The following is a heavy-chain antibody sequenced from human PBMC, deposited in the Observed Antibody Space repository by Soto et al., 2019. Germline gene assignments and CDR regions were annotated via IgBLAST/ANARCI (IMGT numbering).Heavy chain of an antibody. J-gene: IGHJ5*02. CDR3: AKDFTAAGTGKLAP. Sequence: PGGSLRLSCAASGFTFSSYAMSWVRQAPGKGLEWVSAISGSGGSTYYADSVKGRFTISRDNSKNTLYLQMSSLRAEDTAVYYCAKDFTAAGTGKLAPWGQGTLVTVSS. CDR1: GFTFSSYA. CDR2: ISGSGGST. V-gene: IGHV3-23*01. D-gene: IGHD6-13*01.